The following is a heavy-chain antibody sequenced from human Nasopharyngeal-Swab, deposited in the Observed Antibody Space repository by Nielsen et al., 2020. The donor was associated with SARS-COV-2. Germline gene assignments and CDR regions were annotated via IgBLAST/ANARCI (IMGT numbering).Heavy chain of an antibody. D-gene: IGHD3-3*01. J-gene: IGHJ5*02. Sequence: SETLSLNCTVSGGSISSYYWSWIRQPPGKGLEWIGYIYYSGSTNYNPSLKSRVTISVDTSKNQFSLKLSSVTAADTAVYYCARGVFDDFWSGANWFDPWGQGTLVTVSS. CDR3: ARGVFDDFWSGANWFDP. CDR1: GGSISSYY. CDR2: IYYSGST. V-gene: IGHV4-59*01.